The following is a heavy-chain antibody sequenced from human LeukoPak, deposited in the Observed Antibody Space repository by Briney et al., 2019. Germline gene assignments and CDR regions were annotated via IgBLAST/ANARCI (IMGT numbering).Heavy chain of an antibody. J-gene: IGHJ4*02. V-gene: IGHV1-18*04. CDR1: GYTFTSYG. CDR2: ISAYNGNT. Sequence: ASVKASCKASGYTFTSYGISWVRQAPGQGLEWMGWISAYNGNTNYAQKLQGRVTMTTDTSTSTAYMELRSLRSDDTAVYYCARGYNWNDVPKGFDYWGQGTLVTVSS. D-gene: IGHD1-1*01. CDR3: ARGYNWNDVPKGFDY.